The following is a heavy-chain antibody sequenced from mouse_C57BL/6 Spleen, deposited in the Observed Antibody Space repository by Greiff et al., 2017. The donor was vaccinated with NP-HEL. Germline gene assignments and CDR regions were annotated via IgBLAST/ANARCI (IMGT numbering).Heavy chain of an antibody. Sequence: VQLQQPGAELVKPGASVKLSCKASGYTFTSYWMHWVKLRPGQGLEWIGMIHPNSGSTNYNEKFKSKATLTVDKSSSTAYMQLSSLTSEDSAVYYCASPAYYSNYDAWFAYWGQGTLVTVSA. CDR1: GYTFTSYW. V-gene: IGHV1-64*01. D-gene: IGHD2-5*01. CDR3: ASPAYYSNYDAWFAY. J-gene: IGHJ3*01. CDR2: IHPNSGST.